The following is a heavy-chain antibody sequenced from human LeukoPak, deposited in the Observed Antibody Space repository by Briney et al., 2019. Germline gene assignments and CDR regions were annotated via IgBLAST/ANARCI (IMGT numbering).Heavy chain of an antibody. Sequence: SETLSLTCTVSGGSISRGGYYWSWIRQHPGKGLEWIGYIHYSGSTYYNPSLKSRVTISVDTSKNQFSLKLSSVIAADTAVYYCARDTNPYYYDSSGGFDYWGQGTLVTVSS. CDR1: GGSISRGGYY. CDR3: ARDTNPYYYDSSGGFDY. CDR2: IHYSGST. D-gene: IGHD3-22*01. J-gene: IGHJ4*02. V-gene: IGHV4-31*03.